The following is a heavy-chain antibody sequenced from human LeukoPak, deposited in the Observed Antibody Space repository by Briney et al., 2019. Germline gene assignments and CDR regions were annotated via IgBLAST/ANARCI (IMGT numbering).Heavy chain of an antibody. CDR1: GFTFSGSA. CDR3: TSQLLRYFDWLLSDDAFDI. CDR2: IRSKANSYAT. D-gene: IGHD3-9*01. Sequence: GGSLRLSCAASGFTFSGSAMHWVRQASGKGLEWVGRIRSKANSYATAYAASVKGRFTISRDDSKNTAYLQMNSLKTEDTAVYYCTSQLLRYFDWLLSDDAFDIWGQGTMVTVSS. J-gene: IGHJ3*02. V-gene: IGHV3-73*01.